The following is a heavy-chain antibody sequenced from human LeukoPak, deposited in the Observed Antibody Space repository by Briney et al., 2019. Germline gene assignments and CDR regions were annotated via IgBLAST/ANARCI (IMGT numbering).Heavy chain of an antibody. CDR2: IRSKAYAGTT. CDR3: TRSSGVATIADSFDY. D-gene: IGHD5-12*01. J-gene: IGHJ4*02. Sequence: GGSLRLSCTASGFTFGDYAMTWVRQAPGKGLEWVGFIRSKAYAGTTEYAASVKGRFTISRDDSKSIAYLQMNSLKTEDTAVYYCTRSSGVATIADSFDYWGQGTLVTVSS. V-gene: IGHV3-49*04. CDR1: GFTFGDYA.